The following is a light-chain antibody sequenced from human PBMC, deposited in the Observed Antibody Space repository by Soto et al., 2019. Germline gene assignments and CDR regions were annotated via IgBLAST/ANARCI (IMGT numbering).Light chain of an antibody. J-gene: IGKJ1*01. CDR2: GAS. V-gene: IGKV3-20*01. Sequence: EIVLTQSPGTLSLPPGERATLPCRASQSVSSSYLAWYQQKPGQAPRLLIYGASSRATGIPDRFSGSGSETDFTLSISRLEPEDFAVYYCQQYGSSGTFGQGTKVDIK. CDR3: QQYGSSGT. CDR1: QSVSSSY.